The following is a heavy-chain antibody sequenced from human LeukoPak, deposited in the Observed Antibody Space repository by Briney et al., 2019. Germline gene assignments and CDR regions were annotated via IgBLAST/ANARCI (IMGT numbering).Heavy chain of an antibody. CDR2: IKPDGIDK. CDR1: GFTFRNHW. V-gene: IGHV3-7*01. Sequence: PGGSLRLSCVGSGFTFRNHWVNWVRQSPRKRLEWVANIKPDGIDKYYVDSARGRFTVSRDNAKNSAFLQMNSLRAEDTAIYYCATISAQTFDIWGQGTLVSVSS. J-gene: IGHJ3*02. D-gene: IGHD5-24*01. CDR3: ATISAQTFDI.